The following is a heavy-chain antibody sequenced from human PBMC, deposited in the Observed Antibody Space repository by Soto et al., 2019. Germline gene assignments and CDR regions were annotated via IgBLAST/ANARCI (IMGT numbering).Heavy chain of an antibody. V-gene: IGHV1-69*13. CDR3: ARGGEGNWNYDVVDY. J-gene: IGHJ4*02. CDR1: GGTFSSYA. Sequence: ASVKVSCKASGGTFSSYAISWVRQAPGQGLEWMGGIIPIFGTANYAQKFQGRVTITADESTSTAYMELSSLRSEDTAVYYCARGGEGNWNYDVVDYWGQGTLVTVSS. CDR2: IIPIFGTA. D-gene: IGHD1-7*01.